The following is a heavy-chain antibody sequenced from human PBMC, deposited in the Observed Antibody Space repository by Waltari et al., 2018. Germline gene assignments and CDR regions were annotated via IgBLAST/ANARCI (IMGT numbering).Heavy chain of an antibody. J-gene: IGHJ6*03. D-gene: IGHD1-26*01. V-gene: IGHV4-59*01. CDR3: ARADTSTSYFYYYMDV. Sequence: QVQLQESGPGLVKPSETLSLTCTVSGGSTSTYYWSWVRQSPGTGLEWIGYIHYSRSSVNNPSRRSRVAISLDTPNNQYSLRLRSVTDADAAIYYCARADTSTSYFYYYMDVWGKGTTVTVSS. CDR1: GGSTSTYY. CDR2: IHYSRSS.